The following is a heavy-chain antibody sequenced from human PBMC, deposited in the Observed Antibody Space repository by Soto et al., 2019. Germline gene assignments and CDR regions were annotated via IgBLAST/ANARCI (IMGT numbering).Heavy chain of an antibody. Sequence: QVQLQESGPGLVKPAETLSLTCTVSGGSVVSGSYYWSWIRQPPGKGLEWIGYIHYSGSTTYNPSLKSRVSISVDTSKNQFSLKVSSVTAADTAVYYCARDRYNIYYGMDVWGQGTTVTVSS. V-gene: IGHV4-61*01. CDR3: ARDRYNIYYGMDV. CDR1: GGSVVSGSYY. J-gene: IGHJ6*02. D-gene: IGHD1-1*01. CDR2: IHYSGST.